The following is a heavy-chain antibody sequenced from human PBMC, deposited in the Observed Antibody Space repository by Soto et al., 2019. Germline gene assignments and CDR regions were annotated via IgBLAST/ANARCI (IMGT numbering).Heavy chain of an antibody. CDR1: GGTFSSYA. CDR2: IIPIFGTA. J-gene: IGHJ4*02. V-gene: IGHV1-69*01. Sequence: QVQLVQSGADVKKPGSSVKVSCKASGGTFSSYAISWVRQAPGQGLEWMGGIIPIFGTANYAQKFQGRVTITADESTSTAYMELSSLRSEDTAVYYCARDLPSYGRRGPFDYWGQGTLVTVSS. CDR3: ARDLPSYGRRGPFDY. D-gene: IGHD5-18*01.